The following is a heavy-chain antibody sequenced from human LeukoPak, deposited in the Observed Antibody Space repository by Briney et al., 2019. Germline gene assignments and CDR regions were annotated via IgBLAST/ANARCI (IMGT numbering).Heavy chain of an antibody. CDR1: GYTFTGYY. J-gene: IGHJ4*02. D-gene: IGHD2-2*01. V-gene: IGHV1-2*02. Sequence: GASVKVSCKASGYTFTGYYMHWVRQAPGQGLEWMGWINPNSGGTNYAQKFQGRVTMTRDTSISTAYMELSRLRSDDTAVYYCVRDWVVVPAAPFDYWGQGTLVTVSS. CDR3: VRDWVVVPAAPFDY. CDR2: INPNSGGT.